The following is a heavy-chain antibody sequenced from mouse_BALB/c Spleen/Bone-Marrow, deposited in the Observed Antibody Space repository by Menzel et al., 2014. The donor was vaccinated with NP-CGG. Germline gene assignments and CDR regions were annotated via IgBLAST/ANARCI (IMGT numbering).Heavy chain of an antibody. Sequence: VNLVESGPGLVAPSQSLSITCTVSGFSLTSYGVHWVRQPPGKGLEWLGVIWAGGSTNYNSALMSRLSISKDNSKSQVFLKMNSLQTDDTAMYYCARDNGYYVDYAMDYWGQGTSVTVSS. V-gene: IGHV2-9*02. CDR3: ARDNGYYVDYAMDY. J-gene: IGHJ4*01. CDR1: GFSLTSYG. CDR2: IWAGGST. D-gene: IGHD2-3*01.